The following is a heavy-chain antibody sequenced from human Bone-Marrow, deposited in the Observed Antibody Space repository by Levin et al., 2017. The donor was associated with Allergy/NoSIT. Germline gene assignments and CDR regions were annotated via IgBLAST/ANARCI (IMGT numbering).Heavy chain of an antibody. J-gene: IGHJ4*02. V-gene: IGHV4-59*01. CDR1: GGSISGYY. Sequence: PSETLSLTCTVSGGSISGYYWSWVRQPPGKGLEWVGHIFYSGSTNYNPSLKSRVTISINTPKNQFSLNLTSVTAAYTAFYYCARSVAGEFDYWGQGTLVTVSS. CDR2: IFYSGST. D-gene: IGHD3-10*01. CDR3: ARSVAGEFDY.